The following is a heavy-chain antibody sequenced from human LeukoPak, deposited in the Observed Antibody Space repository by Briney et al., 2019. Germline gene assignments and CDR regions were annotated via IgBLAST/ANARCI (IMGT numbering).Heavy chain of an antibody. V-gene: IGHV3-30*03. D-gene: IGHD3-3*01. CDR3: ARDRGDFWSGYGAFDI. Sequence: GGSLRLSCAASGFTFSSYGMHWVRQAPGKGLEWVAVISYDGSNKYYADSVKGRFTISRDNAKNSLYLQMNSLRAEDTAVYYCARDRGDFWSGYGAFDIWGQGTMVTVSS. CDR1: GFTFSSYG. CDR2: ISYDGSNK. J-gene: IGHJ3*02.